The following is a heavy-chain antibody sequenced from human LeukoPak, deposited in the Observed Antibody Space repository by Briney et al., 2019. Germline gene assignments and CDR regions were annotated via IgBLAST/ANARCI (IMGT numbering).Heavy chain of an antibody. CDR2: IIPIFGTS. D-gene: IGHD4-17*01. CDR1: RGTFSSYA. V-gene: IGHV1-69*13. J-gene: IGHJ4*02. Sequence: SVKVSCKASRGTFSSYAINWVRQAPGQGLEWMGGIIPIFGTSNYAQKFQGRVTITADESTSTAYMELSSLRSEDTAVYCCASLGGGSTVTTYLNYWGQGTLVTASS. CDR3: ASLGGGSTVTTYLNY.